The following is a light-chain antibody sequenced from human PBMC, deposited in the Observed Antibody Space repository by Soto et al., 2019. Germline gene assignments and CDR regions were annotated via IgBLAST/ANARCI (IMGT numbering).Light chain of an antibody. CDR3: LQDYSFPLT. Sequence: QSPSSLSASVGDRVTITCRASQGIRNDLGWYQQKPGKAPKLLIYAASSLHSGVPSRFSGSGAGTDFSLTISSLQPEDSATYYCLQDYSFPLTFGGGTKVDIK. V-gene: IGKV1-6*01. CDR2: AAS. CDR1: QGIRND. J-gene: IGKJ4*01.